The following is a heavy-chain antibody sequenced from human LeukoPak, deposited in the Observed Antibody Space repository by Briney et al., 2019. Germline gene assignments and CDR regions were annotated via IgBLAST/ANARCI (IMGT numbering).Heavy chain of an antibody. CDR1: GFTFSSYA. CDR3: AKDLYAGGLQLWTSEY. D-gene: IGHD2-8*01. Sequence: GGSLRLSCAASGFTFSSYAMSWVRQAPGKGLEWVSAISGSGGTTYYADSVKGRFTISRDNSKNTLYLQMNSLRAEDTAVYYCAKDLYAGGLQLWTSEYWGQGTLVTDSS. V-gene: IGHV3-23*01. J-gene: IGHJ4*02. CDR2: ISGSGGTT.